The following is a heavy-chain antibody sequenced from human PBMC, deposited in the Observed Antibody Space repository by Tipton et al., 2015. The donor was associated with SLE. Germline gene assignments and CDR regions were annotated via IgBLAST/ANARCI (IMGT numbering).Heavy chain of an antibody. V-gene: IGHV4-59*08. D-gene: IGHD3-22*01. CDR3: ARRNYDSSGYGYFDY. Sequence: TLSLTCTVSGGSISSYYWSWIRQPPGKGLEWIGYIYYSGNTNYNPSLKSRVTISVDTSKNQFSLKLSSVTAADTAVYYCARRNYDSSGYGYFDYWGQGTLVTVSS. J-gene: IGHJ4*02. CDR2: IYYSGNT. CDR1: GGSISSYY.